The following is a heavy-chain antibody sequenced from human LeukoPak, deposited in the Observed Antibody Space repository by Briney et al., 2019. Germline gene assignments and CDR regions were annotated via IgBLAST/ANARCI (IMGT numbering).Heavy chain of an antibody. CDR3: ATSSYCSSTSCPETFRFDP. V-gene: IGHV5-51*01. Sequence: GESLKISCKGSGYSFTNYWIGWVRQVPGKGLEWMGIIYPGDSDTRYSPSFQGQVTISADKSISTAYLQWSSLKASDTAMYYCATSSYCSSTSCPETFRFDPWGQGTLATVSS. J-gene: IGHJ5*02. D-gene: IGHD2-2*01. CDR1: GYSFTNYW. CDR2: IYPGDSDT.